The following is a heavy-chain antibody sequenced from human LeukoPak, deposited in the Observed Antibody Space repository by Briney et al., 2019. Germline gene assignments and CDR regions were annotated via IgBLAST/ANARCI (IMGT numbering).Heavy chain of an antibody. J-gene: IGHJ6*02. D-gene: IGHD6-13*01. CDR1: GFTFSSYA. CDR2: ISYDGSNK. Sequence: PGRSLRLSCAASGFTFSSYAMHWVRQAPGKGLEWVAVISYDGSNKYYADPVKGRFTISRDNSKNTLYLQMNSLRAEDTAVYYCARAYSSSLLRYYNGMDVWGQGTTVTVSS. CDR3: ARAYSSSLLRYYNGMDV. V-gene: IGHV3-30*04.